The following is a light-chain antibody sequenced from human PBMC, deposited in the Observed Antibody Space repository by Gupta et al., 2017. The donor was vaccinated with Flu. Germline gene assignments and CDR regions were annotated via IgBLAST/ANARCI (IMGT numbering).Light chain of an antibody. CDR2: GAS. CDR1: QSISSN. CDR3: QQYDDWPPIT. Sequence: IVMTQSPDTLSVSPGERATLSCRASQSISSNLAWYQHKPGLAPRLLIYGASTRDTGIADRFSGSGSGTEFSLTISSLESEDFALYYCQQYDDWPPITFGQGTRLEIK. V-gene: IGKV3-15*01. J-gene: IGKJ5*01.